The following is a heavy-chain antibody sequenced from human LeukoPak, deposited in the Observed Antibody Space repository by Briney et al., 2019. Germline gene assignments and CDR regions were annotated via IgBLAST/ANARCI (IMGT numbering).Heavy chain of an antibody. J-gene: IGHJ4*02. CDR2: INHSGST. V-gene: IGHV4-34*01. CDR3: ARGLRLPRRPADY. Sequence: SETLSLTCAVYGGSFSGYYWSWIRQPPGKGLEWIGEINHSGSTNYNPSLKSRVTISVDTSKNQFSLKLSSVTAADTAVYYCARGLRLPRRPADYWGQGTLVTVSS. D-gene: IGHD3-10*01. CDR1: GGSFSGYY.